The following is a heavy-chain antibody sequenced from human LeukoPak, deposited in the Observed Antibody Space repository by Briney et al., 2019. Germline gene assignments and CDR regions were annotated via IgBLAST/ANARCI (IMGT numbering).Heavy chain of an antibody. J-gene: IGHJ3*02. D-gene: IGHD1-14*01. CDR2: IYSGGST. Sequence: GGSLRLSCAASGFTVSSNYMSWVRQAPGKGLEWASVIYSGGSTYYADSVKGRFTISRDNSKNTLYLQMNSLRAEDTAVYYCAREYTSDAFDIWGQGTMVTVSS. V-gene: IGHV3-66*01. CDR1: GFTVSSNY. CDR3: AREYTSDAFDI.